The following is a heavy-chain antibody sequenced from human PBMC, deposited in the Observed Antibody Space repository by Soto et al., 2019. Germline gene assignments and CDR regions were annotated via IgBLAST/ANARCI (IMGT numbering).Heavy chain of an antibody. V-gene: IGHV1-69*13. J-gene: IGHJ3*02. CDR2: IIPIFGTA. Sequence: SVKVSCKASGGTFSSYAISWVRQAPGQGLEWMGGIIPIFGTANYAQKFQGRVTITADESTSTADMELSSLRSEDTAVYYCARVGGSYSEYAFDIWGQGTMVTVSS. CDR3: ARVGGSYSEYAFDI. CDR1: GGTFSSYA. D-gene: IGHD1-26*01.